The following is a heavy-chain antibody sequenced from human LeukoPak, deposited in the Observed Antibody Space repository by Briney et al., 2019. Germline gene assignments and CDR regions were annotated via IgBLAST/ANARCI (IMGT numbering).Heavy chain of an antibody. Sequence: GGTLRLSCAASGFTFSSYGMSWVRQAPGKGLEWVSAISGSGGSTYYADSVKGRFTISRDNAKNSLYLQMNSLRAEDTAVYYCASFLSSGYYQTWYDPWGQGTLVTVSS. J-gene: IGHJ5*02. CDR3: ASFLSSGYYQTWYDP. CDR1: GFTFSSYG. CDR2: ISGSGGST. D-gene: IGHD3-22*01. V-gene: IGHV3-23*01.